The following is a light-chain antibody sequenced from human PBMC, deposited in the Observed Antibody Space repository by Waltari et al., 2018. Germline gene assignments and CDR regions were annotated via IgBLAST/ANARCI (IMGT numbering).Light chain of an antibody. Sequence: IVLTQSPDTLSLSPGERATLSCKARQSIASNSLAWYQQTPGQAPRLLIYGAFTRATGIPDRFSGDGSGTDFTLTISRLEPEDFAVYYCQQYRFPPITFGQGTRLDIK. CDR2: GAF. CDR1: QSIASNS. J-gene: IGKJ5*01. CDR3: QQYRFPPIT. V-gene: IGKV3-20*01.